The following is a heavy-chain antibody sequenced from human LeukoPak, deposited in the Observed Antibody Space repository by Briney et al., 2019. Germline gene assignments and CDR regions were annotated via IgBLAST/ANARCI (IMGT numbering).Heavy chain of an antibody. D-gene: IGHD2-8*01. CDR3: ARETQCTNGVCYRLNYYYYYMDV. V-gene: IGHV3-23*01. CDR1: GFTFSSYA. Sequence: PGGSLRLSCAASGFTFSSYAMSWVRQAPGKGLEWVSAISGSGGSTYYADSVKGRFTISRDNAKNSLYLQMNSLRAEDTAVYYCARETQCTNGVCYRLNYYYYYMDVWGKGTTVTVSS. CDR2: ISGSGGST. J-gene: IGHJ6*03.